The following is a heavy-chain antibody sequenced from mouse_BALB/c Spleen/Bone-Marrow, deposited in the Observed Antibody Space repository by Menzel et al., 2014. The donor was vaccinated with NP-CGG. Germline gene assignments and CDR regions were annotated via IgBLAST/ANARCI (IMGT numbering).Heavy chain of an antibody. CDR3: AYWDLAY. V-gene: IGHV1-4*02. J-gene: IGHJ3*01. Sequence: QVQLKESAAELARPGASVKMSCKASGYTFTSYTMHWVKQRPGQGLEWIGYINPGSGYTEYNQKFKDKTTLTADKSSSTAYMQLSSLTSEDSAVYYCAYWDLAYWGQGTLVTVSA. CDR1: GYTFTSYT. D-gene: IGHD4-1*01. CDR2: INPGSGYT.